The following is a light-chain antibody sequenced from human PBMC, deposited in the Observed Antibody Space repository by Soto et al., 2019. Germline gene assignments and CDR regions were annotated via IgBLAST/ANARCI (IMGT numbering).Light chain of an antibody. CDR2: GAS. CDR1: QTISSW. CDR3: QQYGSSPYT. Sequence: TQSPSSLSASVGDTVTITCRASQTISSWLAWYQQKPGQAPRLLIYGASSRATDIPDRFSGSGSGTDFTLTISRLEPEDFAVYYCQQYGSSPYTFGQGTKLEIK. J-gene: IGKJ2*01. V-gene: IGKV3-20*01.